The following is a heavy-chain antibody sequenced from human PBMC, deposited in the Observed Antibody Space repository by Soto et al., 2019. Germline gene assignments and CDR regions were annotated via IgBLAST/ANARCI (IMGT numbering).Heavy chain of an antibody. V-gene: IGHV1-69*01. CDR3: ARSQGSSTSLEIYYYYYYGMDV. Sequence: QVQLVQSGAEVKKPGSSVKVSCKASGGTFSSYAISWVRQAPGQGLEWMGGIIPISGTANYAQKFQGRVTITADESTSTAYMELSSLRSEDTAVYYCARSQGSSTSLEIYYYYYYGMDVWGQATTVTVSS. D-gene: IGHD2-2*01. CDR2: IIPISGTA. J-gene: IGHJ6*02. CDR1: GGTFSSYA.